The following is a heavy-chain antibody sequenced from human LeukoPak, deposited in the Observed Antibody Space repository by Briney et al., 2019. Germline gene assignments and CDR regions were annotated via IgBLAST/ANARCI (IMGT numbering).Heavy chain of an antibody. V-gene: IGHV4-61*02. Sequence: PSQTLSLTCTVSGGSISSGSYYWSWIRQPAGKGLEWIGRIYTSGSINYNPSLKSRVTISVDTSKNQFSLKLSSVTAADTAVYYCARGGTYYYDSSGSPKPFDPWGQGTLVTVSS. CDR1: GGSISSGSYY. CDR2: IYTSGSI. D-gene: IGHD3-22*01. J-gene: IGHJ5*02. CDR3: ARGGTYYYDSSGSPKPFDP.